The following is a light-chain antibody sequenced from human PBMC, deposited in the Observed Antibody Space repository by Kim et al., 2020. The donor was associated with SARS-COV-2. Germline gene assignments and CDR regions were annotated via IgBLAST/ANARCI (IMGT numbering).Light chain of an antibody. CDR2: GTS. Sequence: VSPGERATLACRASQSVSSNLAWYQQKPGQAPRLLIYGTSTRATGIPARFSGSGSGTEFTLTISSLQSEDFAVYYCQQYNNWPQTFGQGTKVDIK. CDR1: QSVSSN. J-gene: IGKJ1*01. CDR3: QQYNNWPQT. V-gene: IGKV3-15*01.